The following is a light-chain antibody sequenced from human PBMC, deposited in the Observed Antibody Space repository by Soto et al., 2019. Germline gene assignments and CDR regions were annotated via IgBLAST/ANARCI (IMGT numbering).Light chain of an antibody. Sequence: QSVLTQPPSVSGAPGQRVTISCTGSSSNIRAGYDVHWYQQLPGTAPKLLIYGNSNRPSGVPDRFSGSKSGTSASLAITGLQAEDEADYYCQSYDSSLSGFDVFGTGTKLTVL. CDR1: SSNIRAGYD. J-gene: IGLJ1*01. V-gene: IGLV1-40*01. CDR2: GNS. CDR3: QSYDSSLSGFDV.